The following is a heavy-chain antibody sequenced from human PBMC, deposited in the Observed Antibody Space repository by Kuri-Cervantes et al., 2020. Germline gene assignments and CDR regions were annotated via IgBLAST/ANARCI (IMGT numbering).Heavy chain of an antibody. CDR2: ISSSGSTI. D-gene: IGHD6-13*01. Sequence: GGSLRLSCAASGFTSSDYYMSWIRQAPGKGLEWVSYISSSGSTIYYADSVKGRFTISRDNAKNSLYLQMNSLRAEDTAVYYCARDYSSSWYTPPIYYYYGMDVWGQGTTVTVS. J-gene: IGHJ6*02. V-gene: IGHV3-11*04. CDR3: ARDYSSSWYTPPIYYYYGMDV. CDR1: GFTSSDYY.